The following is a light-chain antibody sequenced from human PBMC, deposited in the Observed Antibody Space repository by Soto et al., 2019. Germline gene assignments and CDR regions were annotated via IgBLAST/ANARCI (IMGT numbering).Light chain of an antibody. CDR1: QSVSSY. CDR2: DAS. J-gene: IGKJ4*01. V-gene: IGKV3-11*01. Sequence: EIGWPKSTATLSLSPGERATLSCRASQSVSSYLAWYQQKPGQAPRLLIYDASNRATGIPARFSGSGSGTDFTLTISSLEPEDFAVYYCQQRSNWLPMLTFCG. CDR3: QQRSNWLPMLT.